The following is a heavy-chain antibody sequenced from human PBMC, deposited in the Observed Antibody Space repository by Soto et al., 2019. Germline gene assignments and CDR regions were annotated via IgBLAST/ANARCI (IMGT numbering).Heavy chain of an antibody. D-gene: IGHD6-13*01. CDR3: ARDGYSSSWYKRYYYMDV. V-gene: IGHV3-30*03. Sequence: GGSLRLSCAASGFTFSSYGVHWVRQAPGKGLEWVAVISYDGSNKYYADSVKGRFTISRDNSKNTLYLQMNSLRAEDTAVYYCARDGYSSSWYKRYYYMDVWGKGTTVTVPS. J-gene: IGHJ6*03. CDR2: ISYDGSNK. CDR1: GFTFSSYG.